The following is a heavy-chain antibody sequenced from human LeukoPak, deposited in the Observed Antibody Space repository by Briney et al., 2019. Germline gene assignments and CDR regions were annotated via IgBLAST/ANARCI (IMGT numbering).Heavy chain of an antibody. CDR2: ISNSGRLK. J-gene: IGHJ4*02. CDR3: ARNEGSY. V-gene: IGHV3-11*01. D-gene: IGHD3-10*01. CDR1: GFTFSDHY. Sequence: GGSLRLSCAASGFTFSDHYMSWFRQAPGKGLEWVSYISNSGRLKYYADSVKGRFTISRDNAKNSLYLQMNSLRAEETAVYYCARNEGSYWGQGTLVTVSS.